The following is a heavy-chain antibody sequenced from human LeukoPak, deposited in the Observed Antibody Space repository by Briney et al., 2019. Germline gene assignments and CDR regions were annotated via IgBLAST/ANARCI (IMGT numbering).Heavy chain of an antibody. CDR3: ARVMGRLVRNWYFDL. CDR1: GFSVSSNY. CDR2: IYDGGFA. D-gene: IGHD3-9*01. J-gene: IGHJ2*01. Sequence: GGSLRLSCAASGFSVSSNYMAWVRRAPGKGLEWVSVIYDGGFADYTDSVKGRFTISRDTSKNTLYLQMSSLRVEDTAGYYCARVMGRLVRNWYFDLWGRGTLVTVSA. V-gene: IGHV3-66*01.